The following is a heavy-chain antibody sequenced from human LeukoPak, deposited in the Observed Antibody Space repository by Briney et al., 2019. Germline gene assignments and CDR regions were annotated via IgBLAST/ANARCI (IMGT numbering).Heavy chain of an antibody. D-gene: IGHD3-10*01. Sequence: GGSLRLSCAASGFTFSSYGMHWVRQAPGKGLEWVAVISYDGSNKYYADSVKGRFTISRDNSKNTLYLQMNGLRAEDTAVYYCAKPVVGYGSGSHYFDYWGQGTLVTVSS. J-gene: IGHJ4*02. CDR1: GFTFSSYG. V-gene: IGHV3-30*18. CDR2: ISYDGSNK. CDR3: AKPVVGYGSGSHYFDY.